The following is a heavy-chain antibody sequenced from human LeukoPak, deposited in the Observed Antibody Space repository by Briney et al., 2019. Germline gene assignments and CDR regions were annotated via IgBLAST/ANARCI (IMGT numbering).Heavy chain of an antibody. CDR1: GFTFSSYW. CDR2: IKQDGSEK. V-gene: IGHV3-7*01. CDR3: ARDSGYGGMSTDAFDI. Sequence: GGSLRLSCAASGFTFSSYWMSWVRQAPGKGLEWVANIKQDGSEKYYVDSVKGRVTISRDNAKNSLYLQMNSLRAEDTAVYYCARDSGYGGMSTDAFDIWGQGTMVTVSS. J-gene: IGHJ3*02. D-gene: IGHD3-10*01.